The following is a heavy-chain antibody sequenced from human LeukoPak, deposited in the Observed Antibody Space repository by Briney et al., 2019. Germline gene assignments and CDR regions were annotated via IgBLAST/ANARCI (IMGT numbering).Heavy chain of an antibody. V-gene: IGHV3-11*03. J-gene: IGHJ4*02. Sequence: GGSLRLCCAASGFTFSDYYMSWIRQAPGKGLEWVSYISSSSSYTNYADSVKGRFTISRDNAKNSLYLQMNSLRAEDTAVYYCARSYYDSSGCFDYWGQGTLVTVSS. CDR2: ISSSSSYT. CDR3: ARSYYDSSGCFDY. CDR1: GFTFSDYY. D-gene: IGHD3-22*01.